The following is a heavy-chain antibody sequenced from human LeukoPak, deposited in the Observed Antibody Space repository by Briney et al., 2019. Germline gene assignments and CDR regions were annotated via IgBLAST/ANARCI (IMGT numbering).Heavy chain of an antibody. J-gene: IGHJ4*02. CDR3: AGRDCTNGLCQFDY. CDR1: GFTFTTYS. D-gene: IGHD2-8*01. V-gene: IGHV3-21*01. Sequence: GGSLRLSCLASGFTFTTYSMNWVRLAPGKGLEWVSSISTTGDFIHYADSVKGRFTISRDNAKNSLYLQMNSLRAEDTAIYYCAGRDCTNGLCQFDYWGQGTLVTVSS. CDR2: ISTTGDFI.